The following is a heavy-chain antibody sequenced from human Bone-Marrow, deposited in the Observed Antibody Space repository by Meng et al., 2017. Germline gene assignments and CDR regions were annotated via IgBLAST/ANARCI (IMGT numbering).Heavy chain of an antibody. CDR1: GFTFSSYE. J-gene: IGHJ4*02. V-gene: IGHV3-48*03. CDR2: ISSSGSTI. Sequence: GESLKISCAASGFTFSSYEMNWVRQAPGKGLEWVSYISSSGSTIYYADSVKGRFTISRDNAKNSLYLQMNSLRAEDTAVYYCAGTPHRVGATDWYYFDYWGQGTLVTVSS. CDR3: AGTPHRVGATDWYYFDY. D-gene: IGHD1-26*01.